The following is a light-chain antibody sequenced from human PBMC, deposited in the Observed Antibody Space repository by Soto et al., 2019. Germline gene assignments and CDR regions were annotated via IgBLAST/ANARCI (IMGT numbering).Light chain of an antibody. J-gene: IGKJ3*01. CDR3: QQSYITPYG. CDR1: QSVSTY. CDR2: AAS. V-gene: IGKV1-39*01. Sequence: EIEVAQGPSTLSASVGDRVTITCRASQSVSTYLNWYHHKPGKAPKLLIYAASTLQRGVPSRFSGSGSGTDFTLTINSLHPEDFATYYCQQSYITPYGFDPQTVVDIK.